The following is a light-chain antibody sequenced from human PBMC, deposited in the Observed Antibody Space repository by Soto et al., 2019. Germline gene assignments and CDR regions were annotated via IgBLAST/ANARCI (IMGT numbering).Light chain of an antibody. Sequence: QSVLTQPASVSGSPGQSITISCTGTGSDIGTYNYVSWYQHHPGKAPKFIIYDVTNRPSGVSDRFSGSKSGNTASLTISGLQAEDEADNFCKSYTSASTYVFGTGTKVTVL. CDR1: GSDIGTYNY. CDR3: KSYTSASTYV. CDR2: DVT. V-gene: IGLV2-14*03. J-gene: IGLJ1*01.